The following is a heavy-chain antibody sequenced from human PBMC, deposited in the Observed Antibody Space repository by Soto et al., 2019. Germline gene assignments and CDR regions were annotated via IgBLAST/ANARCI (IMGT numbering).Heavy chain of an antibody. Sequence: GGSLRLSCAASGFTVSSNYMSWVRQAPGKGLEWVSVIYSGGSTYYADSVKGRFTISRHNSKNTLYLQMNSLRAEDTAVYYCAKKADSSSWYRDYYYYYYMDVWGKGTTVTVSS. CDR1: GFTVSSNY. V-gene: IGHV3-53*04. D-gene: IGHD6-13*01. J-gene: IGHJ6*03. CDR3: AKKADSSSWYRDYYYYYYMDV. CDR2: IYSGGST.